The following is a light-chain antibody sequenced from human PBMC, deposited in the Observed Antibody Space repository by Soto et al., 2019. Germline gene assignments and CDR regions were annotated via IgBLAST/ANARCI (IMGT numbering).Light chain of an antibody. J-gene: IGKJ1*01. Sequence: DIVMTQSPDSLAVSLGERATINCKSSQSVLYSSNNKNYLAWYQQKPGQPPKLLIYWASTRESGVPDRFSGNGSGKDFTLTISSLQAEDVAVYYCQQYYSTPLTFGQGTKVEIK. CDR2: WAS. V-gene: IGKV4-1*01. CDR3: QQYYSTPLT. CDR1: QSVLYSSNNKNY.